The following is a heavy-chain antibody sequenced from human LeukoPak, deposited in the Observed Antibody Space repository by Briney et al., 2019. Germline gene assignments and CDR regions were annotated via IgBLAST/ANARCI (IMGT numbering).Heavy chain of an antibody. CDR2: IYYSGST. V-gene: IGHV4-39*07. CDR1: GGYISSSSYY. CDR3: ARDVVGSVVVFFDY. D-gene: IGHD3-22*01. J-gene: IGHJ4*02. Sequence: KPSETLSLTCTVSGGYISSSSYYWGWIRQPPGNGLEWIGSIYYSGSTYYNPSLKSRVTISVDTSKNQFSLKLSSVTAADTAVYYCARDVVGSVVVFFDYWGQGTLVTVSS.